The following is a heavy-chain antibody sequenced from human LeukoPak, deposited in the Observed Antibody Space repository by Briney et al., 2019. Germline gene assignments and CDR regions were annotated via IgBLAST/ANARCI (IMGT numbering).Heavy chain of an antibody. D-gene: IGHD6-13*01. CDR2: IKPDGSEK. J-gene: IGHJ4*02. Sequence: GGSLRLSCAASGFTFSSYWMSWVRQAPGKGLEWVANIKPDGSEKYYVDSVKGRFTISRDNAKNSLYLQMNSLRAEDTAVYYCARVVERQQLDLFDYWGQGTLVTVSS. CDR3: ARVVERQQLDLFDY. CDR1: GFTFSSYW. V-gene: IGHV3-7*01.